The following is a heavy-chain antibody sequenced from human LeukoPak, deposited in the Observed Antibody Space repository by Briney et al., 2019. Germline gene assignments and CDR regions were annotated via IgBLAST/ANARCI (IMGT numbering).Heavy chain of an antibody. CDR1: GFTFSSYS. J-gene: IGHJ6*03. CDR2: IRSSSSYI. D-gene: IGHD6-6*01. CDR3: ARPSYSSSHYYYYYMDV. Sequence: PGGSLRLSCAASGFTFSSYSMNWVRHAPGKGLEWVSSIRSSSSYIYYADSVKGRFTISRDNAKNSLYLQMNSLRAEDTAVYYCARPSYSSSHYYYYYMDVWGKGTTVTVSS. V-gene: IGHV3-21*01.